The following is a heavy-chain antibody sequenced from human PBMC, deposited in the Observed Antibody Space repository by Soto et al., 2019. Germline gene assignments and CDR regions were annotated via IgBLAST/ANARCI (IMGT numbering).Heavy chain of an antibody. CDR3: ARDCGGDCSNSNEYFQH. CDR1: GGSISSGGYS. CDR2: IYHSGST. D-gene: IGHD2-21*02. J-gene: IGHJ1*01. Sequence: SSETLSLTCAVSGGSISSGGYSWSWIRQPPGKGLEWIGYIYHSGSTYYNPSLKSRVTISVDRSKNQFSLKLSSVTAADTAVYYCARDCGGDCSNSNEYFQHWGQGTLVTVSS. V-gene: IGHV4-30-2*01.